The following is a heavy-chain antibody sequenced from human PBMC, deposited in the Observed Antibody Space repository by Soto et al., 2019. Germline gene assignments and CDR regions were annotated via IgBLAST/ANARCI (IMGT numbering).Heavy chain of an antibody. V-gene: IGHV3-11*01. J-gene: IGHJ5*02. D-gene: IGHD3-16*01. Sequence: QVQLVESGGGLVKPGGSLRLSCAASGIFFSDYMSWVRQAPGKGLEWLSYISGSGRTIYSADSVKGRFTISRDNATNSPYLQMNNVRTEDTAVYYCARLPFPWGWFDPWGQGTLVTVSS. CDR3: ARLPFPWGWFDP. CDR2: ISGSGRTI. CDR1: GIFFSDY.